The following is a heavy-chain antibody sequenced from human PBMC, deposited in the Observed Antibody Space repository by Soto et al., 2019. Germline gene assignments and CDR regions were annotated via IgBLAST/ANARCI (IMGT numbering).Heavy chain of an antibody. D-gene: IGHD2-21*02. Sequence: QVQLQESGPGLVKPSGTLSLTCAVSGGSISSSNWWSWVRQPPGKGLEGIGEIYHSGSTNYNPSLKSRVTISVDKSKNQFSLKLSSVTAADTAVYYCARSVCGGDCYSPSYFDYWGQGTLVTVSS. CDR3: ARSVCGGDCYSPSYFDY. J-gene: IGHJ4*02. CDR1: GGSISSSNW. CDR2: IYHSGST. V-gene: IGHV4-4*02.